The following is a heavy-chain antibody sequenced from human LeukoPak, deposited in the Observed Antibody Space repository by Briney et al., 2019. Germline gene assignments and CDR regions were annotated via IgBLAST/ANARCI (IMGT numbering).Heavy chain of an antibody. CDR3: ARDRLKTRITIFGVVITGPDY. J-gene: IGHJ4*03. D-gene: IGHD3-3*01. Sequence: ASVKVSCKASGYTFTGYYMHWVRQAPGQGLEWMGWINPNSGGTNYAQKFQGRVTMTRDTSISTAYMELSRLRSDDTAVYYCARDRLKTRITIFGVVITGPDYWGQGTTVTVSS. V-gene: IGHV1-2*02. CDR2: INPNSGGT. CDR1: GYTFTGYY.